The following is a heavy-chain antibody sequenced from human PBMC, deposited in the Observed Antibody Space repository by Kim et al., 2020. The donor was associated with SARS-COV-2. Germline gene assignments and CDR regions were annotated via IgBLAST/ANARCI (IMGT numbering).Heavy chain of an antibody. D-gene: IGHD1-26*01. CDR1: GGSITNYY. V-gene: IGHV4-4*07. CDR2: IYTTGNT. J-gene: IGHJ6*01. CDR3: AGGGAVGPRAYFYHAMDV. Sequence: SETLSLTCTVSGGSITNYYWNWIRQPAGKGLEWIGRIYTTGNTDYNPSLKSRLTMSLDTSKNHFYLRLTSVTAADTAQYYCAGGGAVGPRAYFYHAMDV.